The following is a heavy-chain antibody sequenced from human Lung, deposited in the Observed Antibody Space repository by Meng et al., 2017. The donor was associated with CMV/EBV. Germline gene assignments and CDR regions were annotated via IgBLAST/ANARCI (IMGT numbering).Heavy chain of an antibody. J-gene: IGHJ5*02. V-gene: IGHV4-39*07. CDR1: GGSISSSSYY. CDR3: ARDYTYDFWSGQYGGKRGFDP. CDR2: IYYSGST. Sequence: SETXSLTCTVSGGSISSSSYYWGWVRQPPGKGLEWIGSIYYSGSTYYNPSLKSRVTTSLYTSKNQFSLKLSSVTAADTAVYYCARDYTYDFWSGQYGGKRGFDPXGQGXLVTVSS. D-gene: IGHD3-3*01.